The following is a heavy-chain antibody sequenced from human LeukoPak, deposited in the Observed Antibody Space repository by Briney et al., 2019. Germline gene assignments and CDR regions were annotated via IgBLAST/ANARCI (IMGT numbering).Heavy chain of an antibody. V-gene: IGHV4-59*01. D-gene: IGHD4-17*01. CDR3: ARDVGSGYGIFDY. Sequence: SETLSLTCTVSGGSISSYYWSWIRQPPGKGLEWIGYIYYSGSTNYNPSLKSRVTISVDTSKNQFSPKLSSVTAADTAVYYCARDVGSGYGIFDYWGQGTLVTVSS. CDR2: IYYSGST. CDR1: GGSISSYY. J-gene: IGHJ4*02.